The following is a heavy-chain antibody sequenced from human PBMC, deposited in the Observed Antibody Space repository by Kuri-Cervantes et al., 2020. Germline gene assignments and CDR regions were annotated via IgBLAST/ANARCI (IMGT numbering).Heavy chain of an antibody. CDR2: INQSGST. V-gene: IGHV4-34*01. J-gene: IGHJ4*01. Sequence: SETLSLTCAVYGGSFSGYYWSWIRQPPGKGLEWIGEINQSGSTNYNPSLKSRVTISVDRSKNQFSLRLSSVTAADTAVYYCARQDRYFDYWGQGTLVTVSS. CDR1: GGSFSGYY. CDR3: ARQDRYFDY.